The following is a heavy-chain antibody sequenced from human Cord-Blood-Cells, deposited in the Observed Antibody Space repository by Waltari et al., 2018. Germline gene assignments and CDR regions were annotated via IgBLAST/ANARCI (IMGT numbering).Heavy chain of an antibody. CDR1: GYTFTGYY. CDR2: INPNSGGT. CDR3: ARESIAARFAFDI. J-gene: IGHJ3*02. D-gene: IGHD6-6*01. Sequence: KKPGASVKVSCKASGYTFTGYYMHWVRQAPGQGLEWMGRINPNSGGTNYAQKFQGRVTMTRDTSISTAYMELSRLRSDDTAVYYCARESIAARFAFDIWGQGTMVTVSS. V-gene: IGHV1-2*06.